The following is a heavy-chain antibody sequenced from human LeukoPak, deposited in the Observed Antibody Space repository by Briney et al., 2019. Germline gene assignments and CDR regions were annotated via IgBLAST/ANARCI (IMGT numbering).Heavy chain of an antibody. V-gene: IGHV4-31*03. J-gene: IGHJ5*02. D-gene: IGHD4-17*01. CDR2: IYYSGST. CDR3: ARDIPPYGDLRGRWFDP. Sequence: KSSETLSLTCTVSGGSISSGGYYWSWIRQHPGRGLEWIGDIYYSGSTYYNPSIKSRVTIPVDTSKNQFSLKLSSETAADTAVYYCARDIPPYGDLRGRWFDPWGQGTLVTVSS. CDR1: GGSISSGGYY.